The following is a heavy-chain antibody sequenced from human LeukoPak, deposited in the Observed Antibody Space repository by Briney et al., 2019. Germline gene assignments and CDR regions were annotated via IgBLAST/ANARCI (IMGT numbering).Heavy chain of an antibody. Sequence: GGSLRLSCAASGFTFSSYEMNWVRQAPGKGLEWVSYISSSGSTIYYAGSVKGRFTISRDNAKNSLYLQMNSLRAEDTAVYYCARDPWGYQLLSGWFDHWGQGTLVTVSS. CDR1: GFTFSSYE. CDR3: ARDPWGYQLLSGWFDH. CDR2: ISSSGSTI. D-gene: IGHD2-2*01. V-gene: IGHV3-48*03. J-gene: IGHJ5*02.